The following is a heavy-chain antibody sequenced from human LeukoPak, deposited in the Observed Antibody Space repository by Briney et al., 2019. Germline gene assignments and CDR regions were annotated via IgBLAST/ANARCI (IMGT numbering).Heavy chain of an antibody. CDR3: AGAQYYYGSENWFDP. Sequence: SVKVSCKASGGTFSSYAISWVRQAPGQGLDWMGGIIPIFGTANYAQKFQGRVTITADESTSTAYMELSSLRSEDTAVYYCAGAQYYYGSENWFDPWGQGTLVTVSS. CDR2: IIPIFGTA. J-gene: IGHJ5*02. CDR1: GGTFSSYA. V-gene: IGHV1-69*13. D-gene: IGHD3-10*01.